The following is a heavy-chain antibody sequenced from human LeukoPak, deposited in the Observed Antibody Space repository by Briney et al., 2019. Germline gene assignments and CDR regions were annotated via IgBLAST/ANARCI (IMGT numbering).Heavy chain of an antibody. J-gene: IGHJ6*03. CDR1: GYSFSSGYY. CDR3: ARGAYCSGATCYRSYDCYYMDV. V-gene: IGHV4-38-2*01. CDR2: INHSGST. D-gene: IGHD2-15*01. Sequence: PSETLSLTCAVSGYSFSSGYYRGCIRQPPGKGLECIASINHSGSTYYSPSLKSRVTISLDTSNNQFSLKLTTVTAADTAVYYCARGAYCSGATCYRSYDCYYMDVWGRGTTVTVAS.